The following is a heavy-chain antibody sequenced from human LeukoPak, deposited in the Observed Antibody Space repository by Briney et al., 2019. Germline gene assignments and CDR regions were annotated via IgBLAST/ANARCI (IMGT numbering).Heavy chain of an antibody. CDR3: ARPYSSWYYFDY. V-gene: IGHV1-18*01. J-gene: IGHJ4*02. CDR1: GYTFTSYG. Sequence: VASVKVSCKASGYTFTSYGISWVRQAPGQGLEWMGWISAYNGNTNYAQKFQGRVTMTRDTSISTAYMELSRLRSDDTAAYYCARPYSSWYYFDYWGQGTLVTVSS. D-gene: IGHD6-6*01. CDR2: ISAYNGNT.